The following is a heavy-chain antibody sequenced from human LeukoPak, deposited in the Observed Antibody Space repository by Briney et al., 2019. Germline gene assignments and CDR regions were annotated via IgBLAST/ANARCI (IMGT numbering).Heavy chain of an antibody. V-gene: IGHV3-74*01. J-gene: IGHJ3*02. Sequence: TGGSLRLSCAASGFTFSSYWMHWVRQAPGKGLVWVSRINSYGSSTSYADSVKGRFTISRDNAKNTLYLQMNSLRAEDTAVYYCAREMATIISGNDAFDIWGQGTMVTVSS. D-gene: IGHD5-24*01. CDR2: INSYGSST. CDR3: AREMATIISGNDAFDI. CDR1: GFTFSSYW.